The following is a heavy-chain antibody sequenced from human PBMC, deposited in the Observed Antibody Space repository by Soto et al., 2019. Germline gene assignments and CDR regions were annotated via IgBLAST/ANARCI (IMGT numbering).Heavy chain of an antibody. Sequence: EVQLVESGGGLEQPGRSLRLSCTASGFTFGDYGVSWFRQAPGKGLEWVGFIRSKAYGGAEDYAASVTGRFTISRDDSRCIAYLQMNSLKAEDTAVYYCTKIYGSGTYLPDYWGQGTLVTVSS. CDR3: TKIYGSGTYLPDY. J-gene: IGHJ4*02. V-gene: IGHV3-49*03. D-gene: IGHD3-10*01. CDR2: IRSKAYGGAE. CDR1: GFTFGDYG.